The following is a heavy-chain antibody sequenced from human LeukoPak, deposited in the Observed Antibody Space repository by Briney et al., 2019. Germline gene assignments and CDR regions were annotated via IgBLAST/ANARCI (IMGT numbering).Heavy chain of an antibody. CDR2: MNPNSGNT. V-gene: IGHV1-8*01. CDR1: GYTFTSYD. J-gene: IGHJ6*04. CDR3: ARGLMIVVPMDV. D-gene: IGHD3-22*01. Sequence: PGASVKVSCKASGYTFTSYDINWVRQAPGQGLEWMGWMNPNSGNTGYAQKFQGRVTMTRNTSISTAYMELSSLRSEDTAVYYCARGLMIVVPMDVWGKGTTATVSS.